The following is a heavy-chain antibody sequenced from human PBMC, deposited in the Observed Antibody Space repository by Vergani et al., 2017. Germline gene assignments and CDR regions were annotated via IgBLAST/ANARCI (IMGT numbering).Heavy chain of an antibody. CDR1: GFTFNHYA. CDR2: ISGSGGST. D-gene: IGHD5-12*01. Sequence: EVQLLESGGDLVQPGGSLRLSCAASGFTFNHYAMNWVRQAPGKGLEWVSGISGSGGSTYYAGSVKGRLTISRDSSKNTLYLQMNSLSAVDTAVYYCAKANHRNSGYDYLYYYHAMDVWGQGTTVTVSS. CDR3: AKANHRNSGYDYLYYYHAMDV. J-gene: IGHJ6*02. V-gene: IGHV3-23*01.